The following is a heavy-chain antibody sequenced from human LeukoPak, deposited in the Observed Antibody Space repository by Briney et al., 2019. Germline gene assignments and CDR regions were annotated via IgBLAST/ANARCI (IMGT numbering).Heavy chain of an antibody. J-gene: IGHJ4*02. CDR2: INSDGSRT. Sequence: GGSLRLSCAASGFTLSNYWIHWVRQAPGKGLVWVAYINSDGSRTSYADSVKGRFTISRDNAKNTVHLLMNSLRVEDTAVYYCAKGLGDYDDFRLGYWGQGTLVTVSS. V-gene: IGHV3-74*01. CDR3: AKGLGDYDDFRLGY. CDR1: GFTLSNYW. D-gene: IGHD4-17*01.